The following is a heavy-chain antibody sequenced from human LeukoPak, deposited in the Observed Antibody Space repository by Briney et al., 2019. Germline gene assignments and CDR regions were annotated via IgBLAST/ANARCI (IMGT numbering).Heavy chain of an antibody. V-gene: IGHV4-34*01. D-gene: IGHD6-13*01. CDR2: INHSGST. Sequence: SETLSLTCAVYGGSFSGYYWSWIRQPPGKGLEWIGEINHSGSTNYNPSLKSRVTISVDTSKNQFSLKLSSVATADTAVYYCARGRLGYSSSWSPPFLERGRSERLLYYFDYWAREPWSPSPQ. J-gene: IGHJ4*02. CDR1: GGSFSGYY. CDR3: ARGRLGYSSSWSPPFLERGRSERLLYYFDY.